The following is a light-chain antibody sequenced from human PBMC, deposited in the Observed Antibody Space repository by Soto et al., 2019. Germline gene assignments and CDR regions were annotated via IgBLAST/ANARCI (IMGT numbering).Light chain of an antibody. CDR2: EVS. Sequence: QSALTQPPSASGSPGQSVTISCTGTSSDVGGYNYVSWYQQHPGKAPKLMIYEVSKRPSGVPDRFSGSKSGNTASLTVSGLQAEDEADYYCSSYAGSNNFDVVFGGWTKVTVL. CDR3: SSYAGSNNFDVV. J-gene: IGLJ2*01. CDR1: SSDVGGYNY. V-gene: IGLV2-8*01.